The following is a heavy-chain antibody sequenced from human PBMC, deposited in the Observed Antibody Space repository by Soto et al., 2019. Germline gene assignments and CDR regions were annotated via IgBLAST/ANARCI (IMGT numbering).Heavy chain of an antibody. D-gene: IGHD2-2*01. V-gene: IGHV3-73*01. CDR2: IRSKANSYAT. CDR3: RGYCISSSCYESGMDV. CDR1: GFTFGGAS. J-gene: IGHJ6*02. Sequence: GGSLILSCAASGFTFGGASVHWVRQAPGKGLEWVGRIRSKANSYATEYAASVKGRFTISRDDSKNTAYLQMNSLKTEDTAVYYCRGYCISSSCYESGMDVWGQGTTVTVSS.